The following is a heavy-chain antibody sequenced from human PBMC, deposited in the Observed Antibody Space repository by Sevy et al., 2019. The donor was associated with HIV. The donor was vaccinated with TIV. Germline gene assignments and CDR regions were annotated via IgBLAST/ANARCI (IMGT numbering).Heavy chain of an antibody. V-gene: IGHV1-18*01. CDR2: ISAYNGNT. J-gene: IGHJ3*02. CDR1: GYTFTSYG. Sequence: ASVKVSCKASGYTFTSYGISWVRQAPGQGLEWMGWISAYNGNTNYAQKLQGRVTMTTDTSTSTAYMELRSPRSDDTAVYYCARQYSSGWYGGSDAFDIWGQGTMVTVSS. D-gene: IGHD6-19*01. CDR3: ARQYSSGWYGGSDAFDI.